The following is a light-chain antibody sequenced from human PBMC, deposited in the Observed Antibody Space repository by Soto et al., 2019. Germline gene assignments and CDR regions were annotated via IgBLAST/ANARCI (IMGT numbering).Light chain of an antibody. CDR2: GAS. CDR1: PSVTNY. V-gene: IGKV3-20*01. J-gene: IGKJ5*01. CDR3: QLYSTSLFT. Sequence: EIVLTQSPATLSLSPGERATLSCRASPSVTNYLAWYQQKPGQAPRLLIYGASSRATGIPDRFSGSGYGTDFTLTISRLEPEDFAVYYCQLYSTSLFTFAQGTRLENK.